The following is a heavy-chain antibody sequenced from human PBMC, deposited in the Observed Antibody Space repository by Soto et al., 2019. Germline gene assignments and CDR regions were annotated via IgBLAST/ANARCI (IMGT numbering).Heavy chain of an antibody. D-gene: IGHD4-4*01. Sequence: PGGSLRLSCAASGFTFSSYSMNWVRQAPGKGLEWVSSISSSSSYIYYADSVKGRFTISRDNAKNSLYLQMNSLRAEDTAVYYCARGQLATVTSWGEQYYYYGMDVWGQGTTVTVSS. CDR3: ARGQLATVTSWGEQYYYYGMDV. CDR2: ISSSSSYI. V-gene: IGHV3-21*01. J-gene: IGHJ6*02. CDR1: GFTFSSYS.